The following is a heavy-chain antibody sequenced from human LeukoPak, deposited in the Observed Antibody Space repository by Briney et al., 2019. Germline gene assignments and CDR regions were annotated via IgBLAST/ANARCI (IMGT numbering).Heavy chain of an antibody. V-gene: IGHV1-46*01. CDR1: GYTFTSYY. Sequence: GASVKVSCKASGYTFTSYYMHWVRQAPGQGLEWMGIINPSGGSTSYAQKFQGRVTMTRDTSTSTVYMELSSLRSEDTAVYYCARPLGNCSGGSCLDYWGQGTLVTVSS. CDR2: INPSGGST. D-gene: IGHD2-15*01. J-gene: IGHJ4*02. CDR3: ARPLGNCSGGSCLDY.